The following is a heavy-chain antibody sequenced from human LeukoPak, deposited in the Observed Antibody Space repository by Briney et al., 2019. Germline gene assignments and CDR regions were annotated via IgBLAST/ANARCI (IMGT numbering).Heavy chain of an antibody. CDR1: GFTFGDYA. CDR2: IRSKAYGGTT. D-gene: IGHD1-14*01. CDR3: TRVGLELEEPFQYYYYMDV. J-gene: IGHJ6*03. V-gene: IGHV3-49*03. Sequence: GGSLRLSCTASGFTFGDYAMSWFRQAPGKGLEWVGFIRSKAYGGTTEYAASVKGRFTISRDDSKGIAYLQMNSLKTEDTAVYYCTRVGLELEEPFQYYYYMDVWGKGTTVTVSS.